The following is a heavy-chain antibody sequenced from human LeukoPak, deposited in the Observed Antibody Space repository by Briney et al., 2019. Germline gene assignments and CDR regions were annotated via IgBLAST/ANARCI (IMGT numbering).Heavy chain of an antibody. CDR2: INPSGGST. CDR3: AREYPKKYSYGHDAFDI. V-gene: IGHV1-46*01. CDR1: GYTFTSYY. Sequence: VASVKVSCKASGYTFTSYYMHWVRQAPGQGLEWMGIINPSGGSTSYAQKFQGRVTMTRDMSTSTVYMELSSLRSEDTAVYYCAREYPKKYSYGHDAFDIWGQGTMVTVSS. J-gene: IGHJ3*02. D-gene: IGHD5-18*01.